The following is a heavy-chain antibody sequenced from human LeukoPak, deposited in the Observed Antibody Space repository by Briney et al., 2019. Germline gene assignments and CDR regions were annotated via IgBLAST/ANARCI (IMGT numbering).Heavy chain of an antibody. CDR3: ARDHVAAAVYDAFDI. CDR1: GGTFSSYA. D-gene: IGHD6-13*01. J-gene: IGHJ3*02. CDR2: IIPIFGTA. Sequence: GASVKVSCKASGGTFSSYAISWVRQAPGQGLEWMGGIIPIFGTANYAQKFQGRDTITADKSTSTAYMELSSLRSEDTAVYYCARDHVAAAVYDAFDIWGQGTMVTVSS. V-gene: IGHV1-69*06.